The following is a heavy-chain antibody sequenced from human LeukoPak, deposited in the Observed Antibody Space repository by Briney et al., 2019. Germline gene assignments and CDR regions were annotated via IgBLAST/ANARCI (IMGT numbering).Heavy chain of an antibody. V-gene: IGHV4-4*07. CDR2: IYTSGT. CDR3: ARAGTDGYSHFDY. J-gene: IGHJ4*02. CDR1: GDSINSYY. D-gene: IGHD3-22*01. Sequence: KPSVTLSLTYTVSGDSINSYYWSWLRQPAGKGLEWIGRIYTSGTDYNPSLKSRVTTSVDTSKNQFSLKLSSVTAADTAVYYCARAGTDGYSHFDYWGQGTLVTVSS.